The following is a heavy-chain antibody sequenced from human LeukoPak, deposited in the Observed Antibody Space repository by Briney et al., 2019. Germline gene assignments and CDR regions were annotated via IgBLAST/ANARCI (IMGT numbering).Heavy chain of an antibody. CDR3: AKDSSSWYFDY. V-gene: IGHV3-7*03. CDR1: GLTFSSYS. CDR2: IKDDGSDK. D-gene: IGHD6-13*01. J-gene: IGHJ4*02. Sequence: GGSLRLSCAASGLTFSSYSMNWVRQAPGKGLEWVANIKDDGSDKYYVDSVKGRFTISKDNAKNSLFLQMNSLRAEDTAVYYCAKDSSSWYFDYWGQGTLVTVSS.